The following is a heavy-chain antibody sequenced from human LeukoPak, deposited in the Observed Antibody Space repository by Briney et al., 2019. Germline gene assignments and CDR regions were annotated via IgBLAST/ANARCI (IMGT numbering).Heavy chain of an antibody. CDR1: GLSFSSFA. CDR3: AKASWVSSTDAVR. D-gene: IGHD3-16*01. Sequence: GGSLRLSCAASGLSFSSFAMSWVRQGPARGLEWVSSIGGNGETFYADSVKGRFTLSSDSSRNTVYFQLNNLRVEDTAIYYCAKASWVSSTDAVRWGQGTLVTVSS. V-gene: IGHV3-23*01. CDR2: IGGNGET. J-gene: IGHJ4*02.